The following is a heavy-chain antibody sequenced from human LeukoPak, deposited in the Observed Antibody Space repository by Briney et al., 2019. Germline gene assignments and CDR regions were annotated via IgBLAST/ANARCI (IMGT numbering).Heavy chain of an antibody. Sequence: SETLSLTCAVSGDSISSDGYSWSWIRQPPGKGLEWIGYMYYSGSTNYNPSLKSRVTISVDTSKNQFSLKLSSVTAADTAVYYCARLTGPHWGSDYFGYWGQGTLVTVSS. CDR1: GDSISSDGYS. V-gene: IGHV4-61*08. CDR3: ARLTGPHWGSDYFGY. CDR2: MYYSGST. D-gene: IGHD7-27*01. J-gene: IGHJ4*02.